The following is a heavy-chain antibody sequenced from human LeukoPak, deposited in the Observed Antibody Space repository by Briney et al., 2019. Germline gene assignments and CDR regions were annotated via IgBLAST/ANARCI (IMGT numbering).Heavy chain of an antibody. CDR1: GYTFTGYY. Sequence: ASVKVSCKASGYTFTGYYMHWVRQAPGQGLEWMGWINPNSGGTNYAQKFQGRVTMTRDTSISTAYMELSRLRSDDTAVYYCARAYSCSSTSCYPYYYYMDVWGKGTTVTVSS. D-gene: IGHD2-2*01. CDR2: INPNSGGT. J-gene: IGHJ6*03. V-gene: IGHV1-2*02. CDR3: ARAYSCSSTSCYPYYYYMDV.